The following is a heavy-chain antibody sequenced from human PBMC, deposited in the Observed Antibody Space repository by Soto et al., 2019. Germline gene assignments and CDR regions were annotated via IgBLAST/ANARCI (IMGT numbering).Heavy chain of an antibody. D-gene: IGHD3-10*01. V-gene: IGHV3-30*18. Sequence: PGGSLRLSCAASGLTFSSYGMHWVRQAPGKGLEWVAVISYDGSNKYYADSVKGRFTISRDNSKNTLYLQMNSLRAEDTAVYYCAKDYGSGSYYPLEPYFDYWGQGTLVTVSS. CDR2: ISYDGSNK. CDR3: AKDYGSGSYYPLEPYFDY. J-gene: IGHJ4*02. CDR1: GLTFSSYG.